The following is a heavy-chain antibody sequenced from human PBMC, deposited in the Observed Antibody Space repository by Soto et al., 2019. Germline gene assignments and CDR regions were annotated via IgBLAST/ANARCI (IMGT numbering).Heavy chain of an antibody. D-gene: IGHD2-2*01. V-gene: IGHV4-30-4*01. Sequence: SETLSLTCTVSGGSISSGDYYWSWIRQPPGKGLEWIGYIYYSGSTHYNPSLKSRVTISVDTSKNQFSLKLSSVTAADTAVYYCARDTEEDIVVVGNDYYGMDVWGQGTTVTVSS. CDR3: ARDTEEDIVVVGNDYYGMDV. CDR1: GGSISSGDYY. CDR2: IYYSGST. J-gene: IGHJ6*02.